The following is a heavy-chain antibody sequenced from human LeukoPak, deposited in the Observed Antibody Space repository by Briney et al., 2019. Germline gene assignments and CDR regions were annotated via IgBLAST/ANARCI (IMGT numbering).Heavy chain of an antibody. J-gene: IGHJ5*02. D-gene: IGHD3-10*01. CDR3: ARVRGGYGSGSYSWFDP. Sequence: PSETLSLTCTVSGGSISSYYWSWIRQPPGKGLEWIGEINHSGSTNYSPSLKSRVTISVDTSKNQFSLKLSSVTAADTAVYYCARVRGGYGSGSYSWFDPWGQGTLVTVSS. CDR1: GGSISSYY. V-gene: IGHV4-34*01. CDR2: INHSGST.